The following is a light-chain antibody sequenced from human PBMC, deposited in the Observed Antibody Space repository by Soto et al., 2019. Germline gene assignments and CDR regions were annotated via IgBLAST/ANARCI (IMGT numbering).Light chain of an antibody. CDR1: ENVLYSSNNKNF. J-gene: IGKJ5*01. CDR2: WAS. V-gene: IGKV4-1*01. Sequence: IVMTQSPDSLAVSLGERATFNCKSSENVLYSSNNKNFLAWYQQKEGQPPRLLIYWASTRESGVPDRFSGSGSGTDFTLTISSMQAEDVAVYYCQQYYATPVTFGQGTRLEI. CDR3: QQYYATPVT.